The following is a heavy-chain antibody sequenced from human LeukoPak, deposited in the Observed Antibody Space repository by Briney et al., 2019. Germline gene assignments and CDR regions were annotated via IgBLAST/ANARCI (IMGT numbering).Heavy chain of an antibody. Sequence: GGSLRLSCAASGFTFNTFNMSWVRQAPGKGLEWVSSISSGGDYIYHDESVKDRLSISTGDDKNSLYLQMISLRGEDKAVYYCARELDVDIVASDAFDIWGQGTMVTVSS. V-gene: IGHV3-21*01. CDR1: GFTFNTFN. J-gene: IGHJ3*02. CDR3: ARELDVDIVASDAFDI. CDR2: ISSGGDYI. D-gene: IGHD5-12*01.